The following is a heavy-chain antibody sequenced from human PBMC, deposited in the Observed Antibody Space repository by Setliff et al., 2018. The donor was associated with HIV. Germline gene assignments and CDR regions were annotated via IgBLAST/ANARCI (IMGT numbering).Heavy chain of an antibody. CDR1: GFSLSTRGVA. CDR3: AHSAVYYYNSWSGYGDCFDY. CDR2: IYWDDDK. V-gene: IGHV2-5*02. Sequence: GSGPTLVNPTQTLTLTCTFSGFSLSTRGVAVGWTRQPPGKALEWLALIYWDDDKRYSPSLKNRLTLTKDTSKNQVVLTMTSVDPEDTATYYCAHSAVYYYNSWSGYGDCFDYWGQGILVTVSS. D-gene: IGHD3-3*01. J-gene: IGHJ4*02.